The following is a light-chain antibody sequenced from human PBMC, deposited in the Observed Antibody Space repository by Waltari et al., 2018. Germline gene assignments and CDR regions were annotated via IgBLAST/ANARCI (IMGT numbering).Light chain of an antibody. J-gene: IGLJ2*01. CDR1: SSKVGSYNL. V-gene: IGLV2-23*01. CDR3: CSYAGSSTLL. CDR2: EGS. Sequence: QPPLLHPPPGPGSPGQSITVSGPGTSSKVGSYNLVPWYQQHPGKAPKLMIYEGSKRPSGVSNRFSGSKSGNTASLTISGLQAEDEADYYCCSYAGSSTLLFGGGTKVTVL.